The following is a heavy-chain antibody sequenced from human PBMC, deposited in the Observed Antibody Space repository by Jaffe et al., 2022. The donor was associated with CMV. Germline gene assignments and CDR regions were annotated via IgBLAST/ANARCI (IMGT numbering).Heavy chain of an antibody. D-gene: IGHD2-21*02. CDR3: ARRDADCGGDCYSGAFDI. CDR1: GGSISSYY. Sequence: QVQLQESGPGLVKPSETLSLTCTVSGGSISSYYWSWIRQPPGKGLEWIGYIYYSGSTNYNPSLKSRVTISVDTSKNQFSLKLSSVTAADTAVYYCARRDADCGGDCYSGAFDIWGQGTMVTVSS. J-gene: IGHJ3*02. CDR2: IYYSGST. V-gene: IGHV4-59*08.